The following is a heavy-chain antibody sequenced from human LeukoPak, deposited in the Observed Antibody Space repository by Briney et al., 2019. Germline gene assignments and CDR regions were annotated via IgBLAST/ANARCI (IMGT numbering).Heavy chain of an antibody. D-gene: IGHD1-20*01. J-gene: IGHJ4*02. CDR3: ALTETFFDY. Sequence: PSETLSLTCTVSGGSISSGGYYWSWIRQPPGKGLEWIGYIYHSGSTYYNPSLKSRVTISVDRSKNQFSLKLSSVTAADTAVYYCALTETFFDYWGQGTLVTVSS. CDR2: IYHSGST. V-gene: IGHV4-30-2*01. CDR1: GGSISSGGYY.